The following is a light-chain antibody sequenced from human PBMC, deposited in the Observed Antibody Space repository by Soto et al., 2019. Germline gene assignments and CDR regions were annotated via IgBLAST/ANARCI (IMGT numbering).Light chain of an antibody. CDR1: QTISSW. CDR2: KAS. CDR3: QQYSDYSS. Sequence: VTITCRASQTISSWLAWYQQKPGKAPKLLIYKASTLKSGVPSRFSGSGSGTEFTLTISSLRPEDFATYYCQQYSDYSSFGHGTKVDIK. J-gene: IGKJ1*01. V-gene: IGKV1-5*03.